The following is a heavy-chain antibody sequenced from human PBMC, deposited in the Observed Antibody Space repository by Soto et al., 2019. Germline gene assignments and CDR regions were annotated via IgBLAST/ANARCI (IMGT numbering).Heavy chain of an antibody. V-gene: IGHV4-30-4*01. Sequence: PSETLSLTCTVSGGSISSGDYYWSWIRQPPGKGLEWIGYIYYSGSTYYNPSLKSRVTISVDTSKNQFSLKLSSVTAADTAVYYCARGVVTARREYYYYYGMDVWGQGTTVTAP. D-gene: IGHD2-21*02. CDR2: IYYSGST. CDR1: GGSISSGDYY. J-gene: IGHJ6*02. CDR3: ARGVVTARREYYYYYGMDV.